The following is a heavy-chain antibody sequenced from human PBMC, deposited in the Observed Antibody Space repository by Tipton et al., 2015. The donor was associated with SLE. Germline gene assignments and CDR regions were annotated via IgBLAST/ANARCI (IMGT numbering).Heavy chain of an antibody. V-gene: IGHV4-59*10. Sequence: TLSLTCAVYGGSFSGYYWSWIRQPPGKGLEWIGRIYTSGSTNYNPSLKSRVTMSVDTSKNQFSLKLSSVTAADTAVYYCARPGVRGSYYGYFQHWGQGTLVTVSS. CDR1: GGSFSGYY. CDR2: IYTSGST. J-gene: IGHJ1*01. D-gene: IGHD1-26*01. CDR3: ARPGVRGSYYGYFQH.